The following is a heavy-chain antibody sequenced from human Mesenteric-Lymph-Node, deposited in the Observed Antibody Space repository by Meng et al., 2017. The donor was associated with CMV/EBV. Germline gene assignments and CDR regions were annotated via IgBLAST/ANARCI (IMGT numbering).Heavy chain of an antibody. CDR1: GFTFSNYE. D-gene: IGHD2-2*01. V-gene: IGHV3-21*01. CDR2: ISSSSSNI. CDR3: ARDYFSSTSCYYYFDF. J-gene: IGHJ4*02. Sequence: GESLKISCVASGFTFSNYEMNWVRQAPGKGLEWVSSISSSSSNIYYAGSVKGRFTISRDNAKNSLYLQMNSLRAEDTAVYYCARDYFSSTSCYYYFDFWGQGTMVTVSS.